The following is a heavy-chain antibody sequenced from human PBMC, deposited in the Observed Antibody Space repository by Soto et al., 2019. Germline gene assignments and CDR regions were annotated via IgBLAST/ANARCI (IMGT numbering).Heavy chain of an antibody. CDR3: ARVTPGNNLYYFSGLDV. D-gene: IGHD1-1*01. J-gene: IGHJ6*02. CDR2: ISYEGSNT. CDR1: GFTFGTYA. V-gene: IGHV3-30-3*01. Sequence: AGGSLRLSCVASGFTFGTYAIHWVRQAPGKGLQWVALISYEGSNTYYADSVKGRFTISRDNSKNTLYLEMNTLRPEDTAVYYCARVTPGNNLYYFSGLDVWGQGTSVTV.